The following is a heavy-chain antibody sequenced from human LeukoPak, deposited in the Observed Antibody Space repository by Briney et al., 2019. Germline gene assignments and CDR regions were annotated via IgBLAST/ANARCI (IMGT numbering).Heavy chain of an antibody. CDR2: IYNSGST. CDR3: ARQEWAVVTAPYYFDY. V-gene: IGHV4-61*02. Sequence: SQALSLTCTVSGGSIINGSYYWSWFRQPAGKGLEWLGRIYNSGSTNYNPTLKSRVTISVDTSKNQFSLKLSSVTAADTGVYYCARQEWAVVTAPYYFDYWGQGTLVTVSS. D-gene: IGHD5-18*01. CDR1: GGSIINGSYY. J-gene: IGHJ4*02.